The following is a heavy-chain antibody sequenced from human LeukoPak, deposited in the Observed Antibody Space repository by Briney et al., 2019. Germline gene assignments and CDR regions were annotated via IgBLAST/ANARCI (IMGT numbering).Heavy chain of an antibody. D-gene: IGHD2-21*01. CDR1: GFTFSTHW. CDR2: INIDGSEK. J-gene: IGHJ4*02. CDR3: VKYGGDLGVAFDC. V-gene: IGHV3-7*01. Sequence: GGSLRLSCAASGFTFSTHWMSWVRQAPGKGLEWVAHINIDGSEKNYVDSVKGRFTISRDNAKNSLYLQMNSLRAEDTAVYYCVKYGGDLGVAFDCWGQGTLVTVSS.